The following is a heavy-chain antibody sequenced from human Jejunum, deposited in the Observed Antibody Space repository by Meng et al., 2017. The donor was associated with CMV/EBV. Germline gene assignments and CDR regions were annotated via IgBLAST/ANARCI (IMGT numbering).Heavy chain of an antibody. J-gene: IGHJ6*02. CDR3: ASHQQFCSGGSCYSLGYYYGMDV. V-gene: IGHV1-8*01. CDR2: MNPNNGNT. Sequence: INGGRQAPGPGLEWMGWMNPNNGNTGYAQKFQGRFTMTWNTSISTAYMELSSLRSEDTAIYYCASHQQFCSGGSCYSLGYYYGMDVWGQGTTVTVSS. D-gene: IGHD2-15*01.